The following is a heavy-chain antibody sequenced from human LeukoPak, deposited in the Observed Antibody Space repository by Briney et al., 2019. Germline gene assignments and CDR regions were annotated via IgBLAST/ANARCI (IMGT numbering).Heavy chain of an antibody. J-gene: IGHJ3*02. Sequence: SETLSLTCTVSRGSISSYGYYWGWIRQPPGKGLEWIGSFYYTGSIFYSPSLKSRATISVDTSKNQFSLKLSSVTAADTAVYYCARRSGTYHAFDIWGQGTMVTVSS. V-gene: IGHV4-39*01. CDR2: FYYTGSI. CDR1: RGSISSYGYY. D-gene: IGHD1-26*01. CDR3: ARRSGTYHAFDI.